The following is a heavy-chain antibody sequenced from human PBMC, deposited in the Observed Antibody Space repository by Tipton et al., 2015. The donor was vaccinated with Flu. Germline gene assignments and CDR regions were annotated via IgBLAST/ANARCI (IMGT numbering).Heavy chain of an antibody. Sequence: QLVQSGAEVKKPGSSVKVSCKASGGTFSSYAISWVRQAPGQGLEWMGGIIPILGITNYAQRFQGRVTITADESTSTAFMELTSLTSADTAMYYCARKEGNGAYVYFDYWGQGTLVTVSS. V-gene: IGHV1-69*01. CDR3: ARKEGNGAYVYFDY. J-gene: IGHJ4*02. D-gene: IGHD4-17*01. CDR2: IIPILGIT. CDR1: GGTFSSYA.